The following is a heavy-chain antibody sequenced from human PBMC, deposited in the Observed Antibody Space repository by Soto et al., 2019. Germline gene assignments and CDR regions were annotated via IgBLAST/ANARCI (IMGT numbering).Heavy chain of an antibody. CDR1: GGTFSSYA. Sequence: SVKVSCKASGGTFSSYAISWVRQAPGQGLEWMGGTIPIFGTANYAQKFQGRVTITADESTSTAYMELSSLRSEDTAVYYCARVKGGTWWFDPWGQGTLVTVSS. CDR2: TIPIFGTA. V-gene: IGHV1-69*13. CDR3: ARVKGGTWWFDP. D-gene: IGHD3-16*01. J-gene: IGHJ5*02.